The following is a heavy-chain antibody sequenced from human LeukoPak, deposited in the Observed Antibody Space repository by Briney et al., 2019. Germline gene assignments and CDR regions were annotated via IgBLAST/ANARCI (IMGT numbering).Heavy chain of an antibody. Sequence: GGSLRLSCAASGFTFSDYYMSWIRQAPGKGLEWVSYISSSGSTIYYADSVKGRFTTSRDNAKNSLYMQMNSMRAEDTAVYYCASETLEMATIDYWGQGTLVTVSS. CDR3: ASETLEMATIDY. CDR2: ISSSGSTI. V-gene: IGHV3-11*01. D-gene: IGHD5-24*01. J-gene: IGHJ4*02. CDR1: GFTFSDYY.